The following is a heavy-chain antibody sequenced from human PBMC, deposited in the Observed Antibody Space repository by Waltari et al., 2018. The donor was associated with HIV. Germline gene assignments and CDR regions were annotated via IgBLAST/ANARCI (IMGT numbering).Heavy chain of an antibody. CDR3: AKGCVCNRGSCYKRFDS. D-gene: IGHD2-15*01. J-gene: IGHJ4*02. CDR2: SSGTRATI. V-gene: IGHV3-23*01. CDR1: GFNFGAYA. Sequence: QVLEFGGGWGPPGGSRRLAVEASGFNFGAYAMTGVRQPPRRGLECVPVSSGTRATILHADSVKGLFTISRDNSNTSVYLQMDSLKVEVTAVYYCAKGCVCNRGSCYKRFDSWGQGTAATVSS.